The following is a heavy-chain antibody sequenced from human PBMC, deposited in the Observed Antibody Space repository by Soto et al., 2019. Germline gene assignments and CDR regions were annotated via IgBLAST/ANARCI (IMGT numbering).Heavy chain of an antibody. CDR1: GYTLTELS. D-gene: IGHD6-13*01. J-gene: IGHJ4*02. CDR2: FDPEDGET. V-gene: IGHV1-24*01. CDR3: ATVLYSSSWYGCYFDY. Sequence: QVQLVQSGAEVKKPGASVKVSCKVSGYTLTELSMHWVRQAPGKGLEWMGGFDPEDGETIYAQKFQGRVTMTEDTSTDTAYMELSSLRSEDTAVYYCATVLYSSSWYGCYFDYWGQGTLVTVSS.